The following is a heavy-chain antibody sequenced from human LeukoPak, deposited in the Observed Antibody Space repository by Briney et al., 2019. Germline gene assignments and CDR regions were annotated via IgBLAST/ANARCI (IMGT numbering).Heavy chain of an antibody. CDR2: IYPGDSET. CDR3: APHPSGIKVFDY. V-gene: IGHV5-51*01. D-gene: IGHD3-10*02. CDR1: GYSFTTNC. Sequence: GESLKISCKGSGYSFTTNCIDWVRLMPGKGLERMGIIYPGDSETTYSPSFQGQVTISADKSLTTAYLQWDSLKATHPAMYYCAPHPSGIKVFDYWGQGTLVTVSS. J-gene: IGHJ4*02.